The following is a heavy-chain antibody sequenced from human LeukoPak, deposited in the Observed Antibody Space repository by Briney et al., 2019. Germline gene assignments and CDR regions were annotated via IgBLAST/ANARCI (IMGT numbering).Heavy chain of an antibody. CDR2: ISKSGDHT. CDR3: VKSRRVGANQRGLFDY. J-gene: IGHJ4*02. V-gene: IGHV3-23*01. D-gene: IGHD1-26*01. CDR1: GFTFNNYA. Sequence: PGGSLRLSCAVSGFTFNNYAMSWVRQAPGKGLEWVSAISKSGDHTYYAASAKGRFTIYRDNSKNTQYLQMNSLRAEDTAVYYCVKSRRVGANQRGLFDYWGQGTLVTVSP.